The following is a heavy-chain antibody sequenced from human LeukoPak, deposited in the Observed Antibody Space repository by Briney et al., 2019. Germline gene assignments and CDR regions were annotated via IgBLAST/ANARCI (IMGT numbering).Heavy chain of an antibody. Sequence: GGFLRLSCAASGFTFSSYSKNWVRQAPGKGLEWVSSISSSSSYIYYADSAKGRFTISRDNAKNSLYLQMNSLRAEDTAVYYCARDGSGFGELLDWGQGTLVTVSS. V-gene: IGHV3-21*01. J-gene: IGHJ4*02. D-gene: IGHD3-10*01. CDR3: ARDGSGFGELLD. CDR2: ISSSSSYI. CDR1: GFTFSSYS.